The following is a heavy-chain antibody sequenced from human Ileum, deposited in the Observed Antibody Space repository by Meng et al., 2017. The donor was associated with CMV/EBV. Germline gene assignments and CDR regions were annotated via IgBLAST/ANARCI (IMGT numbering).Heavy chain of an antibody. CDR2: IDGGGGDT. D-gene: IGHD2-8*01. V-gene: IGHV3-23*01. Sequence: GGCLRLSCAAAAFILRNDAMTWVRQAPGKGLEWVSTIDGGGGDTYYADSVKGRSTISRDNSKDTVYLQMNNLRAEDTAIYYCGNRDYTKGVCSRFYDYWGQGTLVTVSS. CDR3: GNRDYTKGVCSRFYDY. J-gene: IGHJ4*02. CDR1: AFILRNDA.